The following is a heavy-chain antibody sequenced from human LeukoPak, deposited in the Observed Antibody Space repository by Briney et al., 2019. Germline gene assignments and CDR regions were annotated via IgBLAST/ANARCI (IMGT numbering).Heavy chain of an antibody. J-gene: IGHJ5*02. D-gene: IGHD4-17*01. Sequence: RASVKVSCKVSGYTLTELSMHWVRQAPGKGLEWMGGFDPEDGETIYAQKFQGRVTMTRNTSISTAYMELSSLRSEDTAVYYCARGRDYGDLWGQGTLVTVSS. V-gene: IGHV1-24*01. CDR3: ARGRDYGDL. CDR2: FDPEDGET. CDR1: GYTLTELS.